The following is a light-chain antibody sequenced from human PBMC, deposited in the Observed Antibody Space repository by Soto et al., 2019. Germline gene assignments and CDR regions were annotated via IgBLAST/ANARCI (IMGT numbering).Light chain of an antibody. CDR3: QQYNSDLYT. CDR2: AAA. CDR1: QSITTY. V-gene: IGKV1-39*01. J-gene: IGKJ2*01. Sequence: DIQMTQSPSSLSASVGDRVTITCRASQSITTYLNWYQQTSGEAPKLLIYAAARLQTGVPSRFSGSGSGTEFTLTINSLQPDDFATYYCQQYNSDLYTFGQGTKLEIK.